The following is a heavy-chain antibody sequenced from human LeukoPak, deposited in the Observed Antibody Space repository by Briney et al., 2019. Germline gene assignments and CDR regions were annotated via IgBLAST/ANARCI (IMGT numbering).Heavy chain of an antibody. Sequence: GRSLRLSCAASGFTFSSYSMNWVRQAPGKGLEWVSSISSSSSYIYYADSVKGRFTISRDNAKNSLYLQMNSLRAEDTAVYYCARDESSQTYLYYFDYWGQGTLVTVSS. D-gene: IGHD2/OR15-2a*01. CDR1: GFTFSSYS. CDR2: ISSSSSYI. CDR3: ARDESSQTYLYYFDY. V-gene: IGHV3-21*01. J-gene: IGHJ4*02.